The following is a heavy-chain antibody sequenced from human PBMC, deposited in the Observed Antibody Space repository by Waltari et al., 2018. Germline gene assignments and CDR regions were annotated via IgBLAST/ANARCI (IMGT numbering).Heavy chain of an antibody. Sequence: EVQLLQSGGGLVQPGGSLRLSCAASGFTFSRSSRSWVRQAPGKGLEWVSAISSGGETTLYADSVKGRFTISRDNSKNTLSLQVSSLRAEDTAVYYCAKRLLEPQVGAFDIWGQGTIVTVSS. V-gene: IGHV3-23*01. CDR3: AKRLLEPQVGAFDI. J-gene: IGHJ3*02. D-gene: IGHD3-3*01. CDR1: GFTFSRSS. CDR2: ISSGGETT.